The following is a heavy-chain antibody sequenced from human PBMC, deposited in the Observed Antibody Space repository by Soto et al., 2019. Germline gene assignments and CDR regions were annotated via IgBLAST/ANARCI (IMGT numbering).Heavy chain of an antibody. D-gene: IGHD2-2*01. Sequence: PSETLSLTCAVYGGSFSGYYWSWIRQPPGKGLERIGEINHSGSTNYNPSLKSRVTISVDTSKNQFSLKLSSVTAADTAVYYCARGHRLGYCSSTSCYPLDYWGQGTLVTVSS. V-gene: IGHV4-34*01. CDR2: INHSGST. CDR1: GGSFSGYY. J-gene: IGHJ4*02. CDR3: ARGHRLGYCSSTSCYPLDY.